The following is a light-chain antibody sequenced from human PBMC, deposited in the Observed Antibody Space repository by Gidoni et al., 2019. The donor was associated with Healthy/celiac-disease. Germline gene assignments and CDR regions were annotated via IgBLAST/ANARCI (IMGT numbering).Light chain of an antibody. J-gene: IGKJ4*01. Sequence: DLQLPQPPSSLSASVGDRVTITCQASQDISNYLNWYQQKPGKAPKLLIYDASNLETGVPSRFSGSGSGTDFTFTISSLQPEDIATYYCQQYDNLPLTFGGGTKVEIK. V-gene: IGKV1-33*01. CDR2: DAS. CDR3: QQYDNLPLT. CDR1: QDISNY.